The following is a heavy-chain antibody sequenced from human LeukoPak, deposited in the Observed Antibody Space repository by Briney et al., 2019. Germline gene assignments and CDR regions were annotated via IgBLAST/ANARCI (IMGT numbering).Heavy chain of an antibody. D-gene: IGHD6-6*01. CDR1: GFTFSSYN. Sequence: GGSLRLSCAASGFTFSSYNMNWIRQPPGKGLEWVSYINSSSSTIYYTDSVTGLFTSSRDTAKNSLYLQMNSLRDEDTAVYYCEREYNSSSGSVSDYWGQGTLVTVSS. CDR3: EREYNSSSGSVSDY. J-gene: IGHJ4*02. CDR2: INSSSSTI. V-gene: IGHV3-48*02.